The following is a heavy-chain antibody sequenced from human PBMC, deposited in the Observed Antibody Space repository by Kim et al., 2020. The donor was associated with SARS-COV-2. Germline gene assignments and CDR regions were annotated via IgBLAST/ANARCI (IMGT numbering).Heavy chain of an antibody. Sequence: ASVKVSCKASGYTFTNYAMNWVRQAPGQGLEWMGWINTNTGNTTYAQAFTGRFVFSLDTSVSTAFLQISRLQPEDTAIYYCTRTALSMAGTFDYWGQGTLVTVSS. CDR1: GYTFTNYA. D-gene: IGHD6-19*01. CDR2: INTNTGNT. J-gene: IGHJ4*02. CDR3: TRTALSMAGTFDY. V-gene: IGHV7-4-1*02.